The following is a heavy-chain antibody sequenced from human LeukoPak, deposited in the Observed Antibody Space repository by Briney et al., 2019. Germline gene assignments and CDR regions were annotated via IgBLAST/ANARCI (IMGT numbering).Heavy chain of an antibody. J-gene: IGHJ4*02. CDR3: ARVVTAAGLDV. V-gene: IGHV4-39*07. CDR2: VHYDGRT. D-gene: IGHD6-25*01. Sequence: SETLSLACTVSGGPISGSITWGWVRQPPGKGLEWIGNVHYDGRTASNPSLKSRVTMSLDTSTNQFSLKMKSVTATDTALYYCARVVTAAGLDVWGQGILVTIAS. CDR1: GGPISGSIT.